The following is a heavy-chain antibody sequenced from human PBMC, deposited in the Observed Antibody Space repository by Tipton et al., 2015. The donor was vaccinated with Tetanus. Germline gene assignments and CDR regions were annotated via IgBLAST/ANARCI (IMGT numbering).Heavy chain of an antibody. CDR2: IPYSRST. V-gene: IGHV4-59*01. CDR1: GGSINNYY. D-gene: IGHD3-22*01. CDR3: ARVPRDYDLLYYYYGMEV. J-gene: IGHJ6*02. Sequence: TLSLTCTVSGGSINNYYWSWIRQPPGKGLEWIGYIPYSRSTNSKPSLKSRITISVDTSKNQSSLKLSSVTAADTGVYYCARVPRDYDLLYYYYGMEVWGQGNKVTVSS.